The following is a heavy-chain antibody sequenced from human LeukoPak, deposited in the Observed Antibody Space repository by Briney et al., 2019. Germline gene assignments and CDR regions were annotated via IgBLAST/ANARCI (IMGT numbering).Heavy chain of an antibody. D-gene: IGHD3-10*01. J-gene: IGHJ5*02. V-gene: IGHV3-48*01. Sequence: GGSLRLSCAASGFTFSSYSMNWVRQAPGKGLEWVSYISSSGSTIYYADSVKGRFTISRDNSKKKLYLQMNSLRAEDTAVYYCAKGYYGSGTYGWFDPWGQGTLVTVSS. CDR1: GFTFSSYS. CDR2: ISSSGSTI. CDR3: AKGYYGSGTYGWFDP.